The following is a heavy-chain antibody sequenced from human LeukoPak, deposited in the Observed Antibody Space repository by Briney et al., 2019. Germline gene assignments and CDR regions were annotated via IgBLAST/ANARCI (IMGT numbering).Heavy chain of an antibody. D-gene: IGHD2-2*01. V-gene: IGHV3-48*01. J-gene: IGHJ4*02. CDR3: ARDGSGVVVT. CDR1: GFRFSDYT. Sequence: GGSLRLSCSASGFRFSDYTMDWVRQAPGKGLEWVSYISAGGENTYYAGSVRGRFTISRDNAENSLFLQMNSLRAEDTAVYYCARDGSGVVVTWGQGTLVTVSS. CDR2: ISAGGENT.